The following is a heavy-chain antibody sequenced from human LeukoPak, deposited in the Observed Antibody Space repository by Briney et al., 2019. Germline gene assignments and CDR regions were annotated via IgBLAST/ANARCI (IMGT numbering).Heavy chain of an antibody. D-gene: IGHD1-26*01. CDR2: IYYNGRA. CDR3: ARAGTVLGAEFDY. J-gene: IGHJ4*02. Sequence: PSETLSLTCSVSGGSISRYYWTWIRQPPGKGLEWIGHIYYNGRANNNPSLNSRVTISVDTSKNQCSLKLTSVTAAVSAADYCARAGTVLGAEFDYWGQGTLVTVSS. V-gene: IGHV4-59*01. CDR1: GGSISRYY.